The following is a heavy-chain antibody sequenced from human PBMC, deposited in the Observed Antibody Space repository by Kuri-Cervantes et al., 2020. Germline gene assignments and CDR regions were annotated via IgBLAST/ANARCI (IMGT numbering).Heavy chain of an antibody. CDR2: IYYSGST. Sequence: SETLSLTCTVSGGSISSSSYYWGWIRQPPGKGLEWIGSIYYSGSTYYNPSLKSRVTISVDTSKNQFSLKLSSVTAADTAVYYCAKDLVATVTTSWFDPWGQGTLVTVSS. CDR1: GGSISSSSYY. D-gene: IGHD4-17*01. J-gene: IGHJ5*02. CDR3: AKDLVATVTTSWFDP. V-gene: IGHV4-39*07.